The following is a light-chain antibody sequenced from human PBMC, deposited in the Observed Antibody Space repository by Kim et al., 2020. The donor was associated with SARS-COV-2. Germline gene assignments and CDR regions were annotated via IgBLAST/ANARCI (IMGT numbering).Light chain of an antibody. J-gene: IGKJ5*01. CDR2: AAS. Sequence: DSQMTQSPSSLSASVGDRVTITCRTSQYTNTYLNWYQQKPGKAPKLLIYAASTLQDGVPSRFSGNGSGTDFTFTITSLQPEDFATYYCQQSYGSPSFGQGTRLEIK. CDR3: QQSYGSPS. V-gene: IGKV1-39*01. CDR1: QYTNTY.